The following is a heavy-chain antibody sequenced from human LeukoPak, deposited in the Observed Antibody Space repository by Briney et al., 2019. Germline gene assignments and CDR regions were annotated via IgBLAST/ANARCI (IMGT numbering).Heavy chain of an antibody. CDR2: FDPEDGET. V-gene: IGHV1-24*01. CDR1: GYTLTELS. J-gene: IGHJ5*02. D-gene: IGHD5-18*01. CDR3: ARTSLDTAMVFWFDP. Sequence: ASVKVSCKVSGYTLTELSMHWVRQAPGKGLEWMGGFDPEDGETIYAQKFQGRVTMTEDTPTDTAYMELSSLRSEDTAVYYCARTSLDTAMVFWFDPWGQGTLVTVSS.